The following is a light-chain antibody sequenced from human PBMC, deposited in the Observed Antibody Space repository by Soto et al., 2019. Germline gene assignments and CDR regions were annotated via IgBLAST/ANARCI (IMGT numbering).Light chain of an antibody. V-gene: IGKV2-28*01. J-gene: IGKJ4*01. CDR2: LGS. Sequence: DIVMTQSTLSLPVTPGEPASISCRSSQSLLHSNGYKYLDWYLQKPGQSPQLLIYLGSNRASGVPDRFSGSESGTDFTLKISRVEAEDVGVYYCMQALHTPLTFGGGNKVEIK. CDR3: MQALHTPLT. CDR1: QSLLHSNGYKY.